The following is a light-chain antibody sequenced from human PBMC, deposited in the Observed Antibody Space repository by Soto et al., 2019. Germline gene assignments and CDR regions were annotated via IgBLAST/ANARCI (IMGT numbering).Light chain of an antibody. CDR2: GNS. J-gene: IGLJ1*01. CDR3: QSYDSSLSGYV. Sequence: QSVLTQPPSVSGAPGQRVTISCTGSSSNIGAGYDVHWYQQLPATAPKLLIYGNSNRPSGVPDRFSGSKSGTSASLAITGLQADDEVDYSCQSYDSSLSGYVFGTGTKLTVL. CDR1: SSNIGAGYD. V-gene: IGLV1-40*01.